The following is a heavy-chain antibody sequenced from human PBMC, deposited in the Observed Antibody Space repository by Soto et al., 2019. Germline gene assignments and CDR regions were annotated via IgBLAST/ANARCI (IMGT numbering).Heavy chain of an antibody. CDR1: GFTLSSYA. D-gene: IGHD3-3*01. V-gene: IGHV3-23*01. CDR2: IRGSGDFP. Sequence: EVQMLESGGGLVQPGGSLRLSCAASGFTLSSYALSWVRQAPGKGLEWVSGIRGSGDFPFDADSVRGRFTISRDTSMNALYLQMNSPRVEDTAVYYCARGPAIFGVGVDAFDIWGQGTRATVSS. CDR3: ARGPAIFGVGVDAFDI. J-gene: IGHJ3*02.